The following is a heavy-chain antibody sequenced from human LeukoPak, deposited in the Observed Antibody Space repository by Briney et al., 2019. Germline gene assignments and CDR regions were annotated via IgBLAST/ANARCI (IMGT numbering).Heavy chain of an antibody. D-gene: IGHD4-17*01. CDR3: AKRPSDYGDYVIYFDY. CDR1: GFRFISYG. V-gene: IGHV3-30*18. Sequence: GGSLRLSCAASGFRFISYGMHWVRQAPGKGLEWVGVISDDGRRKDYADSVKGRFTLSRDNSKDTLYLQMNSLRAEDTAVYYCAKRPSDYGDYVIYFDYWGQGTLVTVSS. CDR2: ISDDGRRK. J-gene: IGHJ4*02.